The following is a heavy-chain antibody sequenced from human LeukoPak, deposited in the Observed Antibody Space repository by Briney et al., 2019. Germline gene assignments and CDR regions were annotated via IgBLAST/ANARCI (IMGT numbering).Heavy chain of an antibody. CDR3: TRHSSLSGSSLPFDY. CDR1: GFTFSSYS. Sequence: PGGSLRLSCAGSGFTFSSYSMNWVRQAPGKGLEWVSSISSSSSYIYYADSVKGRFTISRDNAKNSLYLQMNSLRAEDTAVYYCTRHSSLSGSSLPFDYWGQGTLVTVSS. D-gene: IGHD1-26*01. CDR2: ISSSSSYI. V-gene: IGHV3-21*01. J-gene: IGHJ4*02.